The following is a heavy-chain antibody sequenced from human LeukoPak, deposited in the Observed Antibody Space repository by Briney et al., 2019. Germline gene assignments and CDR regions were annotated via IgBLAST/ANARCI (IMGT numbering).Heavy chain of an antibody. J-gene: IGHJ4*02. Sequence: SETLSLTCTVSGGSISIGGYYRSWIRQHPGKGLEWIGYIYYSGSTYYNPSLKSRVTISVDTSKNQFSLKLSSVTAADTAVYYCARVTRAYDILTGYYAYYFDYWGQGTLVTVSS. V-gene: IGHV4-31*03. CDR2: IYYSGST. D-gene: IGHD3-9*01. CDR3: ARVTRAYDILTGYYAYYFDY. CDR1: GGSISIGGYY.